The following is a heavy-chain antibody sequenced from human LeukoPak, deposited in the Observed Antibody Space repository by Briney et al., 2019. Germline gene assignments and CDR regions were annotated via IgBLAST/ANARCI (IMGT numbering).Heavy chain of an antibody. J-gene: IGHJ5*02. CDR1: GYTFTSYD. CDR3: ARDFLTGYYTYNWFDP. V-gene: IGHV1-8*01. D-gene: IGHD3/OR15-3a*01. CDR2: MNPNSGNT. Sequence: ASVKVSCKASGYTFTSYDINWVRQATGQGLEWMGWMNPNSGNTGYAQKFQGRVTMTRSTSISTAYMELSSLRSEDTAVYYCARDFLTGYYTYNWFDPWGQGTLVTVSS.